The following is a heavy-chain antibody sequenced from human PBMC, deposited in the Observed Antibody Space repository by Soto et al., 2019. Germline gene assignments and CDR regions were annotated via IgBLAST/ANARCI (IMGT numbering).Heavy chain of an antibody. V-gene: IGHV3-48*01. Sequence: GGSLRLSYAASGFTFSSYSMNWVRQAPGKGLEWVSYISSSSSTIYYADSVKGRFTISRDNAKNSLYLQMNSLRAEDTAVYYCARDAIYGDYVAAFDIWGQGTMVT. J-gene: IGHJ3*02. D-gene: IGHD4-17*01. CDR1: GFTFSSYS. CDR3: ARDAIYGDYVAAFDI. CDR2: ISSSSSTI.